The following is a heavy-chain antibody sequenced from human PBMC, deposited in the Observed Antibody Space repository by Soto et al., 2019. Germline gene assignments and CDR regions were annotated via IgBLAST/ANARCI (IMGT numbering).Heavy chain of an antibody. V-gene: IGHV5-51*01. D-gene: IGHD2-2*01. J-gene: IGHJ4*02. CDR1: AYSFANSW. CDR2: IYPGDSDA. Sequence: PGESLKISCKASAYSFANSWIGWVRQMPGKGLEWLAIIYPGDSDARYSPSFQGQVTISADKSITTAYLQWSSLKASDTAMYYCARLGGVLGPLGNCNSAYCYLDNWGQGTLVTVSS. CDR3: ARLGGVLGPLGNCNSAYCYLDN.